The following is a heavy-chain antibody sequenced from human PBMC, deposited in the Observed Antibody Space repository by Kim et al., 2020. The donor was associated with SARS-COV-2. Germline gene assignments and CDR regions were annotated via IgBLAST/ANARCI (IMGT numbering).Heavy chain of an antibody. CDR2: IYPGDSDT. J-gene: IGHJ5*02. V-gene: IGHV5-51*01. CDR1: GYSFTSYW. CDR3: ARHPERGIAKSVWFDP. Sequence: GESLQISCKGSGYSFTSYWIGWVRQMPGKGLEWMGIIYPGDSDTRYSPSFQGQVTISADKSISTAYLQWSSLKASDTAMYYCARHPERGIAKSVWFDPWGQGTLVTVSS. D-gene: IGHD6-13*01.